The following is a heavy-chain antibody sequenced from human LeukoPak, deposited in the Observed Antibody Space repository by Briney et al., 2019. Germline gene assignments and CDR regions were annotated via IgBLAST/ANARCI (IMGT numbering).Heavy chain of an antibody. J-gene: IGHJ4*02. CDR2: ISHDGSEK. D-gene: IGHD6-13*01. CDR1: GFTFATYS. CDR3: VRDRGVTAAGRFEY. V-gene: IGHV3-30*04. Sequence: GGSLRLSCTASGFTFATYSLHWVRQAPGKGLGWEAIISHDGSEKNYADSVKGRFTISRDNSKDTLYLQMDVLRADDTALYFCVRDRGVTAAGRFEYWGQGNLVTVSS.